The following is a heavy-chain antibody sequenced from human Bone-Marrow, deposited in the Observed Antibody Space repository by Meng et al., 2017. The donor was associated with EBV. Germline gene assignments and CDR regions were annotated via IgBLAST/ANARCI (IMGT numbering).Heavy chain of an antibody. D-gene: IGHD6-6*01. Sequence: QVRLRQGEEGRLKLSETLSLTCAVYGGSFSGNYWSWIRQPPGKGLEWIGEINHSGSTNYNPSLKSRVTISVDTSKNQFSLKLSSVTAADTAVYYCASWASSIAARPPYYWGQGTLVTVSS. CDR2: INHSGST. V-gene: IGHV4-34*01. CDR1: GGSFSGNY. J-gene: IGHJ4*02. CDR3: ASWASSIAARPPYY.